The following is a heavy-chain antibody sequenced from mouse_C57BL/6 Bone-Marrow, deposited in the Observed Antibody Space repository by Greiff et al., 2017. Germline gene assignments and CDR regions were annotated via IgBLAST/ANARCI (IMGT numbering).Heavy chain of an antibody. CDR1: GYTFTSYG. D-gene: IGHD1-1*01. Sequence: VQLQLSGAELARPGASVKLSCKASGYTFTSYGISWVKQRTGQGLGWIGEIYPRSGNTYYNEKFKGKATLTADKSSSTAYMELRRLTSEDSAVYFCASYYGSRGNYWGQGTTLTVSS. CDR2: IYPRSGNT. V-gene: IGHV1-81*01. CDR3: ASYYGSRGNY. J-gene: IGHJ2*01.